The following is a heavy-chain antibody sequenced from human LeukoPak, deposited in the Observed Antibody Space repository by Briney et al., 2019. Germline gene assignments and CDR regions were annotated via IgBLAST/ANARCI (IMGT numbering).Heavy chain of an antibody. V-gene: IGHV3-9*01. J-gene: IGHJ4*02. CDR2: INWNSGSI. Sequence: PGRSLRLSRAASGFTFDDYAMHWVRQAPGKGLEWVSGINWNSGSIGYADSVKGRFTISRDNAKNSLYLQMNSLRAEDTALYYCAKSSSYSGYKGDFDYWGQGTLVTVSS. CDR1: GFTFDDYA. D-gene: IGHD5-12*01. CDR3: AKSSSYSGYKGDFDY.